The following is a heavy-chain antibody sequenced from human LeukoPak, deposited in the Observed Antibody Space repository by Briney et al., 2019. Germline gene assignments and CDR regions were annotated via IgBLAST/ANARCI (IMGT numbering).Heavy chain of an antibody. D-gene: IGHD1-26*01. CDR1: IDSFSNYH. J-gene: IGHJ5*02. Sequence: SETLSLTCAVYIDSFSNYHWNWIRQTPAKGMEWIGEVNESGGTNISPSLRSRVILSVDTSKNQFSLKLVSVTVADTAIYYCARGQGATVPQVGKNWFDPWGQGTRVTVSS. CDR3: ARGQGATVPQVGKNWFDP. CDR2: VNESGGT. V-gene: IGHV4-34*01.